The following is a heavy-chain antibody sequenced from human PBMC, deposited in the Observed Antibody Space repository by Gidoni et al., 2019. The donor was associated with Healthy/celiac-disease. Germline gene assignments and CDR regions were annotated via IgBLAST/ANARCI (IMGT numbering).Heavy chain of an antibody. CDR3: TTAPAAGTEGIPGHLSY. D-gene: IGHD6-13*01. V-gene: IGHV3-15*01. CDR2: IKSKTDGGTT. Sequence: EVQLVESGGGLVKPGGSLRLSCAASGFTFSNAWMSWVRQAPGKGLEWVGRIKSKTDGGTTDYAAPVKGRFTISRDDSKNTLYLQMNSLKTEDTAVYYCTTAPAAGTEGIPGHLSYWGQGTLVTVSS. CDR1: GFTFSNAW. J-gene: IGHJ4*02.